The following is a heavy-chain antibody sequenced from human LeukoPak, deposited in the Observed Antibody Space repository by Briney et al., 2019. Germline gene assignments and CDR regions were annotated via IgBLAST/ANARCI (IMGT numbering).Heavy chain of an antibody. CDR1: GFTFSFYD. CDR3: ARIGPGTDVYNSFDS. J-gene: IGHJ4*03. Sequence: GGSLRLSCAASGFTFSFYDMTWVRQAPGEGLEWVSSISRNSNYRFSAGSVRGRFIISRDDAKNSLFLDMNRLSGEDTGIYYCARIGPGTDVYNSFDSWGQGTLVTVSS. V-gene: IGHV3-21*01. D-gene: IGHD5-24*01. CDR2: ISRNSNYR.